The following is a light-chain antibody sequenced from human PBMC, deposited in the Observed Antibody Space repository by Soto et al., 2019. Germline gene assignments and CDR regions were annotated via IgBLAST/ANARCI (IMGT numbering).Light chain of an antibody. Sequence: DIQMTQSPSSLSASVGDRVTITCRASQSISSYLNWYQQKPGKAPNVLIYTASSLQSGVPSRFSGSGSGTDFSLTISSLQPEDFATYYCQQTYSALYTFGQGTKLEIK. J-gene: IGKJ2*01. CDR3: QQTYSALYT. CDR2: TAS. CDR1: QSISSY. V-gene: IGKV1-39*01.